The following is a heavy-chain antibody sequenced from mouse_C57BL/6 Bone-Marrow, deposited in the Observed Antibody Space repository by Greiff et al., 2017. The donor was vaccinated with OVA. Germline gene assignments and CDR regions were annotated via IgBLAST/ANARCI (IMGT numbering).Heavy chain of an antibody. CDR3: TSLHYYGSSYQAWFAY. Sequence: EVKLQESGAELVRPGASVKLSCTASGFNIKDDYMHWVKQRPEQGLEWIGWIDPENGDTEYASKFQGKATITADTSSNTAYLQLSSLTSEDTAVYYCTSLHYYGSSYQAWFAYWGQGTLVTASA. CDR1: GFNIKDDY. CDR2: IDPENGDT. D-gene: IGHD1-1*01. J-gene: IGHJ3*01. V-gene: IGHV14-4*01.